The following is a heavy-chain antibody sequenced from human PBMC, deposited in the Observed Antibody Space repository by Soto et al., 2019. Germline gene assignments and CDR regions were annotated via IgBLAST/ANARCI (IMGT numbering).Heavy chain of an antibody. Sequence: ASVKVSCKASGYTFTGYYMHWVRQAPGQGLEWMGWINPNSGGTNYAQKFQGRVTMTRDTSISTAYMELSRLRSDDTAVYYCAREFRAARPNYYYGMDVWGQGTTVTVSS. CDR3: AREFRAARPNYYYGMDV. V-gene: IGHV1-2*02. CDR1: GYTFTGYY. D-gene: IGHD6-6*01. CDR2: INPNSGGT. J-gene: IGHJ6*02.